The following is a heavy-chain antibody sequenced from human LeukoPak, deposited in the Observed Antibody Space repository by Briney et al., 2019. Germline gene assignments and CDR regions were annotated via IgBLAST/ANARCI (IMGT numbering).Heavy chain of an antibody. CDR1: GFTFSDHY. CDR3: AKALKVAGTDWFDP. D-gene: IGHD6-19*01. CDR2: TRNKANSYTT. V-gene: IGHV3-72*01. J-gene: IGHJ5*02. Sequence: GGSLRLSCAASGFTFSDHYMDWVRQAPGKGLEWVGRTRNKANSYTTEYAASVKGRFTISRDDSKNSLYLQMNSLRAEDTAVYYCAKALKVAGTDWFDPWGQGTLVTVSS.